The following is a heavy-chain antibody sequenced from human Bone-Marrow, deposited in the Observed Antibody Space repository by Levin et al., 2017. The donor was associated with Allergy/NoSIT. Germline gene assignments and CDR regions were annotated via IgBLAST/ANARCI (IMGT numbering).Heavy chain of an antibody. J-gene: IGHJ4*02. CDR3: AKEGLAVAGYYFDS. Sequence: SCAASGFTFSSYAMSWVRQAPGKGLEWVSSISGSGTITHYAESVKDRFTISRDISKNMLHLQMNSLRAEDTAIYFCAKEGLAVAGYYFDSWGQGTLVTVSS. CDR1: GFTFSSYA. V-gene: IGHV3-23*01. CDR2: ISGSGTIT. D-gene: IGHD6-19*01.